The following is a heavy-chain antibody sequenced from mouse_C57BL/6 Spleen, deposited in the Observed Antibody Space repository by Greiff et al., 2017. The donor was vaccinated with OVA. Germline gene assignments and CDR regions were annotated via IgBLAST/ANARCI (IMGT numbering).Heavy chain of an antibody. CDR2: IRNKANGYTT. Sequence: EVKLEESGGGLVQPGGSLSLSCAASGFTFTDYYMSWVRQPPGKALEWLGFIRNKANGYTTEYSASVKGRFTISRDNTKSILYLQMIALGAADSATCDCARSHGLAYWGQGTLVTVSA. J-gene: IGHJ3*01. CDR3: ARSHGLAY. V-gene: IGHV7-3*01. CDR1: GFTFTDYY.